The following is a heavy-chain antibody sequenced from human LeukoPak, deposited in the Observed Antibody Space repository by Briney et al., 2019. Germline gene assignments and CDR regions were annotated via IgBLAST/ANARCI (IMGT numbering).Heavy chain of an antibody. D-gene: IGHD4-17*01. J-gene: IGHJ6*02. Sequence: PSETLSLTCAVYGGSFSGYYWGWIRQPPGKGLEWIGQINHSGSTNYNPSLKSRVTISVDTSKNQFSLKLSSVTAADTAVYYCARGLMTTVTYYYYYGMDVWGQGTTVTVSS. V-gene: IGHV4-34*01. CDR2: INHSGST. CDR3: ARGLMTTVTYYYYYGMDV. CDR1: GGSFSGYY.